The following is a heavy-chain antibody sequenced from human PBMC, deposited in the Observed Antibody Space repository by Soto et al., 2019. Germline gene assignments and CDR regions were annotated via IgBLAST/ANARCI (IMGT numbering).Heavy chain of an antibody. CDR2: IYYIGTT. CDR1: GGSISNSRYY. D-gene: IGHD4-17*01. CDR3: ARQTMVTTRNDY. Sequence: QLQLQESGPGLVKPSETLSLTCTVSGGSISNSRYYWGWIRQPPGKGREWIGSIYYIGTTYYNRSLKSRVTMSVDTSKNQFSMKMNSVTAADTAVYYCARQTMVTTRNDYWGQGTLVTVSS. V-gene: IGHV4-39*01. J-gene: IGHJ4*02.